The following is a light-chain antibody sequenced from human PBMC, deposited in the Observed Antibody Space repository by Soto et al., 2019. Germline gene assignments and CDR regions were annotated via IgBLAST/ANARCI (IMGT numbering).Light chain of an antibody. Sequence: DIVMTQSPDSLAVSLGERATINCKSSQSVLYSSNNVNYLAWYQQKPGQPPKPLIYWASTRESGVPDRFSGSGSGTDFTLTISDLQAEDVAVYYCQQCYSTPPTFGQGTRLEIK. CDR1: QSVLYSSNNVNY. CDR3: QQCYSTPPT. V-gene: IGKV4-1*01. J-gene: IGKJ5*01. CDR2: WAS.